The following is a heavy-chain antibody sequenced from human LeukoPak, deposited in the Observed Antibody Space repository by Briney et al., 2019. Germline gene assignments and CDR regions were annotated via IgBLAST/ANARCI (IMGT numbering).Heavy chain of an antibody. Sequence: RGESLKISCKDSGYSFATYWIGWVRQMPGKGLEWMGIIYPGDSDTRYSPSFQGQVTISADKSISTAYLQWSSLKASDTAMYYCAGHVGSSGWFDYWGQGTLVTVSS. CDR3: AGHVGSSGWFDY. V-gene: IGHV5-51*01. J-gene: IGHJ4*02. D-gene: IGHD6-19*01. CDR2: IYPGDSDT. CDR1: GYSFATYW.